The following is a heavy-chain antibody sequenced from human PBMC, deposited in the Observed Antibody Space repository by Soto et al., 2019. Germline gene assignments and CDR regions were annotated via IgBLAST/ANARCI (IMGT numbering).Heavy chain of an antibody. J-gene: IGHJ4*02. V-gene: IGHV3-21*01. Sequence: GGSLRLSCSASGFTFTRYSMNWVRHAPGKGLEWVSSISSTTNYIYYADSMKGRFTVSRDNAKNSVYLEMNSLSAEDTAVYYCERESEELPSSFDDSYQGTLVTVSS. CDR3: ERESEELPSSFDD. CDR2: ISSTTNYI. D-gene: IGHD1-7*01. CDR1: GFTFTRYS.